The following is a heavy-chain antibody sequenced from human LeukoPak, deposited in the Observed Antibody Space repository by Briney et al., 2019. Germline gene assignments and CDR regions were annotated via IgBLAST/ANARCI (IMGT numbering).Heavy chain of an antibody. D-gene: IGHD5-24*01. CDR1: GFTFSDYY. V-gene: IGHV3-11*01. CDR3: ARDSRRFGSKYYYYGMDV. Sequence: GGSLRLSCAASGFTFSDYYMSWIRQAPGKGLEWASYISSSGSTIYYADSVKGRFTISRDNAKNSLYLQMNSLRAEDTAVYYCARDSRRFGSKYYYYGMDVWGQGTTVTVSS. CDR2: ISSSGSTI. J-gene: IGHJ6*02.